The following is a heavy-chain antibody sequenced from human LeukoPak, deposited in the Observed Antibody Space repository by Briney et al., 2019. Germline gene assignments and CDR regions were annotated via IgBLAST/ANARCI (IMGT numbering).Heavy chain of an antibody. D-gene: IGHD2-2*01. CDR1: GFTFSSYA. Sequence: GGSLRLSCAASGFTFSSYAMSWVRQAPGKGLEWVSGISTNGGSTSYADSVKGRFTISRDNSKNTLYLQMNSLRAEDTAVYYCAKGKYCSSTSCYAGWFDPWGQGTLVTVSS. J-gene: IGHJ5*02. CDR2: ISTNGGST. CDR3: AKGKYCSSTSCYAGWFDP. V-gene: IGHV3-23*01.